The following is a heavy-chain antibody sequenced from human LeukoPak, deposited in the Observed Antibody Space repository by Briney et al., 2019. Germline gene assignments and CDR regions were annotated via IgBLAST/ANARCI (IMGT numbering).Heavy chain of an antibody. CDR2: IKQDGSVK. Sequence: GGSLRLSCAVSGFTFNSYWMSWVRQAPGKGLEWVANIKQDGSVKYYVDSVKGRFTISRDNAKNSLYLQMNSLRAEDTALYYCARGGHYYDSSGYSGYWGQGTLVTVSS. CDR1: GFTFNSYW. J-gene: IGHJ4*02. V-gene: IGHV3-7*03. CDR3: ARGGHYYDSSGYSGY. D-gene: IGHD3-22*01.